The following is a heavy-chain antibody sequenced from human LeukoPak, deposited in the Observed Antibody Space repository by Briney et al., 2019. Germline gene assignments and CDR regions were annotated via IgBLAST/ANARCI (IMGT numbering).Heavy chain of an antibody. J-gene: IGHJ3*02. Sequence: SQTLSLTCTVSGGSISSSSYYWGCIRQPPGNGLEWIGSIYYSGSTYYNPSLKSRVTISVDTSKNQFSLKLSSVTAADTAVYYCARGPAPGRAFDIWGQGTMVTVSS. CDR2: IYYSGST. V-gene: IGHV4-39*07. CDR3: ARGPAPGRAFDI. CDR1: GGSISSSSYY.